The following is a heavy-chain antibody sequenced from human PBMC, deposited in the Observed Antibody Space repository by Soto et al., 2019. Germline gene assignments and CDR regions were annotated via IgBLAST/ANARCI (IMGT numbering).Heavy chain of an antibody. V-gene: IGHV4-59*12. Sequence: SETLSLTCIVSGGSISNYYWSWIRQPPGKGLEWIGYIYYSGSTNCNPSITSRITISVDTSKNQFSLKLSSVTAADTAVYYCARSIDPWGQGTLVTVSS. CDR2: IYYSGST. CDR1: GGSISNYY. J-gene: IGHJ5*02. CDR3: ARSIDP.